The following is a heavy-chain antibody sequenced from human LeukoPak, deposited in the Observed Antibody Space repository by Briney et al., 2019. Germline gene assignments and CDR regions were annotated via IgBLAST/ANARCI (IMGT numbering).Heavy chain of an antibody. Sequence: ASVRVSCTASVYTFTVYYMHWVRQAPGQGLEWMGWINPNSGGTYYVQKFQGRVTLTRDTSINTAYMELSRLTSDDTAVYYCAREIGDFDYWGQGTLVTVPS. CDR3: AREIGDFDY. J-gene: IGHJ4*02. CDR2: INPNSGGT. V-gene: IGHV1-2*02. D-gene: IGHD2/OR15-2a*01. CDR1: VYTFTVYY.